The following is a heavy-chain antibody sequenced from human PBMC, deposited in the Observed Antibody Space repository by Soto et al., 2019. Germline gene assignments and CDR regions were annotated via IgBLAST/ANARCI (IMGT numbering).Heavy chain of an antibody. CDR1: GYTFTSYA. D-gene: IGHD3-10*01. CDR3: AREIITMVRDKTDY. Sequence: ASVKVSCKASGYTFTSYAMHWVRQAPGQRLEWMGWINAGNGNTKYSQKFQGRVTITRDTSASTAYMELSSLRSEDTAVYYCAREIITMVRDKTDYWGQGTLVTVSS. J-gene: IGHJ4*02. CDR2: INAGNGNT. V-gene: IGHV1-3*01.